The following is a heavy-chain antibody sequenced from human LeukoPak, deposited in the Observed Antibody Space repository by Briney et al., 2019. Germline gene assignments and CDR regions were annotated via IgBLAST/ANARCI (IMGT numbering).Heavy chain of an antibody. CDR2: ISSSSSYI. CDR3: ASGSYYDSEGDY. J-gene: IGHJ4*02. CDR1: GFTFTSYS. V-gene: IGHV3-21*01. Sequence: GGSLRLSCAASGFTFTSYSMNWVRQAPGKGLEWVSSISSSSSYIYYADSVKGRFTISRDNAKNSLYLQMNSLKAEDTAVYYCASGSYYDSEGDYWGQGTLVTVSS. D-gene: IGHD1-26*01.